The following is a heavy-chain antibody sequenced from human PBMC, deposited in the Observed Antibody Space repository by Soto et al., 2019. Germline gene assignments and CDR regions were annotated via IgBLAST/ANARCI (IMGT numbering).Heavy chain of an antibody. CDR3: ARSIRGPRRFNGMDV. CDR2: IERDDDDK. V-gene: IGHV2-70*13. D-gene: IGHD1-20*01. Sequence: SGPTLVNPTATLTLTCTFSGFSLTSPGMCVSWIRQSPGKALEWLALIERDDDDKYYSTSLKTRLTISKDTRKNQVVLTMANMEPADTATYYCARSIRGPRRFNGMDVWGQGTTVTVSS. J-gene: IGHJ6*02. CDR1: GFSLTSPGMC.